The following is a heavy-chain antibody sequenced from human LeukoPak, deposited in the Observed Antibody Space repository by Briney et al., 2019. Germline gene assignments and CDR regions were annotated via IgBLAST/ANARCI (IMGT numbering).Heavy chain of an antibody. Sequence: SETLSLTCTVSGASINSYYFAWIRQPAGKGLEWIGRVFSDGATDYNPSLQSRVTMSLDTSKNQVSLKLSSVAAADTAVYYCARTFCSGGNCFHFDYWGQGTLVTVSS. CDR3: ARTFCSGGNCFHFDY. CDR1: GASINSYY. J-gene: IGHJ4*02. D-gene: IGHD2-15*01. V-gene: IGHV4-4*07. CDR2: VFSDGAT.